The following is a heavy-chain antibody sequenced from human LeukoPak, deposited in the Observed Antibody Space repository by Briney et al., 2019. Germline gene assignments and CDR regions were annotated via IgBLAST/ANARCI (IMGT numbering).Heavy chain of an antibody. D-gene: IGHD6-19*01. J-gene: IGHJ3*02. CDR1: GFTFSSYE. V-gene: IGHV3-48*03. Sequence: GGSLRLSCVASGFTFSSYEMNWVRQAPGKGLEWVSYISSSGSTIYYPDSVKGRFTISRDNAKNSLYLQMNSLRAEDTAVYYCARFRAMASDAFDIWGQGTMVTVSS. CDR3: ARFRAMASDAFDI. CDR2: ISSSGSTI.